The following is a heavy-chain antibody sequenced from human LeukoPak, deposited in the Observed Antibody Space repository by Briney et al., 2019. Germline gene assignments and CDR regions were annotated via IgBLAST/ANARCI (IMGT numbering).Heavy chain of an antibody. CDR2: INHSGST. V-gene: IGHV4-34*01. CDR1: GGSFSGYY. CDR3: ARLPQPSDILTAYANSFDY. Sequence: SETLSLTCAVYGGSFSGYYWSWIRQPPGKGLEWIGEINHSGSTNYNPSLKSRVTISVDTSKNQFSLKLSSVTAADTAVYYCARLPQPSDILTAYANSFDYWGQGSLVTVSS. D-gene: IGHD3-9*01. J-gene: IGHJ4*02.